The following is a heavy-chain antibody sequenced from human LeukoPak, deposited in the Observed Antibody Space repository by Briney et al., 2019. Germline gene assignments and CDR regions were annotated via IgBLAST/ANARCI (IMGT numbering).Heavy chain of an antibody. V-gene: IGHV4-61*02. Sequence: SETLSLTCTVSGDSISSGTYYWSWIRQPAGKGLEWIGRVYSSGNTNYNPSLKSRVTISIDTSKNQFSLKLSSVTAADTAAYCCGRGVGSSSSNWFDPWGQGTLVTVSS. J-gene: IGHJ5*02. CDR3: GRGVGSSSSNWFDP. CDR1: GDSISSGTYY. CDR2: VYSSGNT. D-gene: IGHD6-6*01.